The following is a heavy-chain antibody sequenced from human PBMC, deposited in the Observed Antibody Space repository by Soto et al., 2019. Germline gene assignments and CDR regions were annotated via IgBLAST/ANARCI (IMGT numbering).Heavy chain of an antibody. CDR1: GGSVSSGSYY. CDR3: AREGERPDVDTAMVHYYYGMDV. CDR2: IYYSGST. Sequence: SETLSLTCTVSGGSVSSGSYYWSWIRQPPGKGLEWIGYIYYSGSTNYNPSLKSRVTISVDTSKNQFSLKLSSVTAADTAVYYCAREGERPDVDTAMVHYYYGMDVWGQGTTVTVSS. J-gene: IGHJ6*02. V-gene: IGHV4-61*01. D-gene: IGHD5-18*01.